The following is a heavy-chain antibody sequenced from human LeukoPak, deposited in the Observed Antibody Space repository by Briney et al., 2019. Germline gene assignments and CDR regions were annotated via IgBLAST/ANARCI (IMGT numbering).Heavy chain of an antibody. D-gene: IGHD6-6*01. Sequence: SETLSLTCTVSGASFSTFYWSWIGQPPGKGLEWIGYMYYSGSTNYNPSLKSRVTISVDTSKNQFSLKLSSVTAADTAVYYCARDGRGSTSLDNWGQGILVTVSS. CDR1: GASFSTFY. CDR2: MYYSGST. J-gene: IGHJ4*02. V-gene: IGHV4-59*12. CDR3: ARDGRGSTSLDN.